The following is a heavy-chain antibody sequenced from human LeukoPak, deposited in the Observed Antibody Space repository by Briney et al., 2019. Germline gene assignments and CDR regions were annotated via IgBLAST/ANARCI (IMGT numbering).Heavy chain of an antibody. CDR2: IIPIVGIA. CDR3: ARDGEMATIYFDY. Sequence: SVKVSCKASGGTFSSYALSWVRQAPGQGLEWMGPIIPIVGIANYAQKFQGRVTITADKSTSTAYMELSSLRSEDTAVYYCARDGEMATIYFDYWGQGTLVTVSS. J-gene: IGHJ4*02. V-gene: IGHV1-69*10. D-gene: IGHD5-24*01. CDR1: GGTFSSYA.